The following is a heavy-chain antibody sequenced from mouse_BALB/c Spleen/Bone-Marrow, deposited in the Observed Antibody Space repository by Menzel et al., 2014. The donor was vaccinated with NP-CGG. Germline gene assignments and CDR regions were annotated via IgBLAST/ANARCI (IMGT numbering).Heavy chain of an antibody. Sequence: VQLVESGAELMKPGASVKISCKATGYTFSSYWIEWVKQRPGHGLEWIGEILPGSGSTNYNEEFKGKATFTADTSSNAAYMQLSSLTSEDSAVYYCARDGNYGAYWGQGTLVTVSA. D-gene: IGHD2-1*01. V-gene: IGHV1-9*01. CDR1: GYTFSSYW. CDR2: ILPGSGST. CDR3: ARDGNYGAY. J-gene: IGHJ3*01.